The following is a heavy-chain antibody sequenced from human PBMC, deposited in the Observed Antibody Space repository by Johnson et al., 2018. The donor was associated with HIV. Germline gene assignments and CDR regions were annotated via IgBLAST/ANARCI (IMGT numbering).Heavy chain of an antibody. CDR2: ISSDGSSK. Sequence: QVQLVESGGVVVQPGGSLRLSCAASGFTFTHYAMDWVRQAPGKGLEWVAVISSDGSSKNYADSVKGRFTISRDNSKNTLYLQMNSLRAEDTALYYCAKTRGMATNGDAFDIWGQGTMVTVSS. V-gene: IGHV3-30*18. J-gene: IGHJ3*02. CDR1: GFTFTHYA. CDR3: AKTRGMATNGDAFDI. D-gene: IGHD5-24*01.